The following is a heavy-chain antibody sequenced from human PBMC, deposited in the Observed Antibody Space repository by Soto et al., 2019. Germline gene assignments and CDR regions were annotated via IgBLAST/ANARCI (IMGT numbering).Heavy chain of an antibody. CDR1: GFTFSSYA. V-gene: IGHV3-30-3*01. Sequence: PLRLSCAASGFTFSSYAMHWLRQAPGKGLEWAAVISYDGSNKYYADSVKGRFTISRDNSKNTLYLQMNSLRAEDTAVYYCARALLWFGNYYYYGMDVWGQGTTVTVSS. D-gene: IGHD3-10*01. CDR2: ISYDGSNK. CDR3: ARALLWFGNYYYYGMDV. J-gene: IGHJ6*02.